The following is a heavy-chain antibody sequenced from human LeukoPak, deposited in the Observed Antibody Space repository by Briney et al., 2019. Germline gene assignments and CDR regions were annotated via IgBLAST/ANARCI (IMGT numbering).Heavy chain of an antibody. CDR2: VSTSGSTI. V-gene: IGHV3-48*03. D-gene: IGHD6-19*01. CDR3: ARLGVGYNGGWSQIYYYGMDV. CDR1: GFSLSGYE. J-gene: IGHJ6*02. Sequence: PGGSLRLSCAASGFSLSGYEMNWARQAPGKRLEWVSYVSTSGSTIYYADSVKGRFTISRDNAKNSLYLQMNSLRAEDTAVYYCARLGVGYNGGWSQIYYYGMDVWGQGTTVTVSS.